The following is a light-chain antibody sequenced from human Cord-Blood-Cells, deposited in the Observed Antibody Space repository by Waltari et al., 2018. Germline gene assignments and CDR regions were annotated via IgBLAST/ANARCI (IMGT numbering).Light chain of an antibody. CDR3: QVWDSSSDRWV. Sequence: SYVLTQPPSVSVAPGKTARITCGGNNLGSKSVHWYQQKPGQAPVLVIYYDSDRPSGIPERFSVSNSGNTATLTISRVEAGDEADYYCQVWDSSSDRWVFGGGTKLTVL. J-gene: IGLJ3*02. CDR1: NLGSKS. CDR2: YDS. V-gene: IGLV3-21*04.